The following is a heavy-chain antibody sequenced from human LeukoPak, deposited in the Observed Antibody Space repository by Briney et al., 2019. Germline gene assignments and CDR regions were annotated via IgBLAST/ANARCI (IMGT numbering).Heavy chain of an antibody. CDR2: ISGSGGST. J-gene: IGHJ5*02. D-gene: IGHD6-19*01. CDR1: GFIFSSYA. V-gene: IGHV3-23*01. CDR3: ARDRGGWYDWFDP. Sequence: GGSLRLSCAASGFIFSSYAMSWVRQAPGKGLEWVSTISGSGGSTYYADSVKGRFTISRDNSKNTVYLQMNSLRAEDTAVYYCARDRGGWYDWFDPWGQGTLVTVSS.